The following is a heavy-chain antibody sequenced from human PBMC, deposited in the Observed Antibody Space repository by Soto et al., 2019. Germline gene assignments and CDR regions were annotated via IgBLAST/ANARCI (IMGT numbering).Heavy chain of an antibody. V-gene: IGHV1-69*13. CDR2: IIPIFGTA. D-gene: IGHD6-19*01. J-gene: IGHJ6*02. CDR1: RVAFSKFI. Sequence: VASVKVSCKASRVAFSKFIVTWVRQAPGLGLEWVGGIIPIFGTANYAQKFQGRVTITADESTSTSYMEVKNLRSEDTAVYYCAKVRYSSPMGYYYGMDVWGQGTTVTVSS. CDR3: AKVRYSSPMGYYYGMDV.